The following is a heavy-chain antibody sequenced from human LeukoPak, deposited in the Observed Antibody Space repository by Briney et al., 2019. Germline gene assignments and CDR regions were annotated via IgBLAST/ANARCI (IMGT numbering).Heavy chain of an antibody. V-gene: IGHV4-59*08. D-gene: IGHD4-17*01. J-gene: IGHJ6*02. CDR1: GGSISSYY. CDR2: IYYSGST. Sequence: SETLSLTCTVSGGSISSYYWSWIRQPPGKGLEWIGYIYYSGSTNYNPSLKSRVTISVDTSKNQFSLKLSSVTAADTAVYYCARLKVTTVTTISYYYYYGMDVWGQGTTVTVSS. CDR3: ARLKVTTVTTISYYYYYGMDV.